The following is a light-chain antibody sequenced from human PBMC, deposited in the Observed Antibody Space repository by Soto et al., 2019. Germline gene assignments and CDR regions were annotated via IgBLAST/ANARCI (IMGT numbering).Light chain of an antibody. Sequence: EIVLTQSPATLSLSPGERAALSCRASQSVSSYLAWYQQKPGQGPRLLIYEASKRTTGIPARFTGSGSGTDFTLTFSSLEPEDFAVYFCQQRSVWPSTFGGGTKVEI. V-gene: IGKV3-11*01. CDR2: EAS. J-gene: IGKJ4*01. CDR3: QQRSVWPST. CDR1: QSVSSY.